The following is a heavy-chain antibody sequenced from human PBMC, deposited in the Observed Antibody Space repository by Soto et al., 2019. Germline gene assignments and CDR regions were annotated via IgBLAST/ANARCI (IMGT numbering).Heavy chain of an antibody. Sequence: QVYLHQSGPGLVKPSGTLSLTCAVSGDSISSTHWWTWVRQTPGKGLEWIGEVYHSGSTSYNPSLKTRVTISVDKSNIHFSLKLTSVTAADTAVYYCXTXPPRIVVTVLPIPTWGQGTLVSVSS. CDR2: VYHSGST. CDR1: GDSISSTHW. V-gene: IGHV4-4*02. CDR3: XTXPPRIVVTVLPIPT. J-gene: IGHJ5*02. D-gene: IGHD2-21*01.